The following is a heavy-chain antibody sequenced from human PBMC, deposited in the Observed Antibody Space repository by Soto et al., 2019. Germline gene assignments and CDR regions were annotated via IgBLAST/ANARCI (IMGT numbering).Heavy chain of an antibody. D-gene: IGHD6-19*01. CDR1: GYSFTSYW. V-gene: IGHV5-51*01. CDR2: IYPSDSDT. CDR3: VRVSSERSGWYT. Sequence: PGESLKISCKGSGYSFTSYWIGWVRQVPGKGLEWMGIIYPSDSDTRYSPSFQGQVTISAEKSINTAYLQWTSLKAADSAIYFCVRVSSERSGWYTWGQGSRVTVSS. J-gene: IGHJ5*02.